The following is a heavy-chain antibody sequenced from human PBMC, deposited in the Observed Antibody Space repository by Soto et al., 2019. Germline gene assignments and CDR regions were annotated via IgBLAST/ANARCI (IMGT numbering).Heavy chain of an antibody. CDR3: ARQFDYDSSGYYYAY. V-gene: IGHV1-69*13. CDR2: IIPIFGTA. CDR1: GGTFNRNT. J-gene: IGHJ4*02. D-gene: IGHD3-22*01. Sequence: SVKVSCKAAGGTFNRNTISWVRQAPGQGLEWMGGIIPIFGTANYAQKFQGRVTITADESTNTAYMELSRLRSEDTAVYYCARQFDYDSSGYYYAYWGQGTLVTAPQ.